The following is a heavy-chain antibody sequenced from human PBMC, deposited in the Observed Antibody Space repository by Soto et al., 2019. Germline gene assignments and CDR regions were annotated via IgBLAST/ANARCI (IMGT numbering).Heavy chain of an antibody. D-gene: IGHD5-18*01. Sequence: SETLSLTCTVSGGSISSGGYYWSWIRQHPGKGLEWIGYIYYSGSTYYSPSLKSRVTISVDTSKNQFSLKLSSVTAADTAVYYCARGYSYGYGGFDYWGQGTLVTVSS. CDR1: GGSISSGGYY. CDR3: ARGYSYGYGGFDY. J-gene: IGHJ4*02. V-gene: IGHV4-31*03. CDR2: IYYSGST.